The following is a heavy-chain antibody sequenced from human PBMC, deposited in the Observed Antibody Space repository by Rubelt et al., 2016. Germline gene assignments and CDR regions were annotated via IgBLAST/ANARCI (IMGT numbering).Heavy chain of an antibody. V-gene: IGHV1-2*02. CDR2: INPNSGGT. J-gene: IGHJ5*01. CDR3: ARDRSSGWFVY. D-gene: IGHD6-19*01. Sequence: APGQGLEWMGWINPNSGGTNYAQKFQGRVTMTRDTSISTAYMELSRLRSDDTAVYYCARDRSSGWFVYWGQGTLVTVSS.